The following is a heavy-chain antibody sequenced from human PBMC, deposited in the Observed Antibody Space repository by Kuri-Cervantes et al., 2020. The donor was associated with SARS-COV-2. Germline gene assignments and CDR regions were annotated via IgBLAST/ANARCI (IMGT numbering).Heavy chain of an antibody. Sequence: SVTVSCKASVCSLPDYSISWVRQAPGQGLEWMGGIIPVFSAPKYAQNFQDRVTITADKSTNTAYMDLSGLTSEDTAVYYCAREGAVVVPAAVRFYYYGMDVWGQGTTVT. J-gene: IGHJ6*01. CDR2: IIPVFSAP. CDR1: VCSLPDYS. D-gene: IGHD2-2*01. V-gene: IGHV1-69*06. CDR3: AREGAVVVPAAVRFYYYGMDV.